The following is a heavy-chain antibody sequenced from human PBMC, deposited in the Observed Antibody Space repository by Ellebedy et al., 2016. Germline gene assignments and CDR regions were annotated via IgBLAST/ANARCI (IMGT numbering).Heavy chain of an antibody. CDR2: ISSDGSST. J-gene: IGHJ3*02. D-gene: IGHD3-10*01. CDR3: ARGGTSGALDI. V-gene: IGHV3-74*01. CDR1: GFTFSSYW. Sequence: GGSLRLSXAASGFTFSSYWMHWVRQVPGKGLVWVSRISSDGSSTSYADSLKGRFTISRDNAKNTLYLQMNSLRAEDTAVYHCARGGTSGALDIWGQGTMVTVSS.